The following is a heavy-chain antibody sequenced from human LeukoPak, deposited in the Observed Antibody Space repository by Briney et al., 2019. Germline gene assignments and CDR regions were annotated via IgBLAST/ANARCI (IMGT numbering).Heavy chain of an antibody. J-gene: IGHJ5*02. CDR3: ARDGHHSYDILTGYYGVWFDP. Sequence: PSETLSLTCTVSGGSISSGGYYWSWIRQPPGKGLEWIGYIYYSGSTNYNPSLKSRVTISVDTSKNQFSLKLSSVTAADTAVYYCARDGHHSYDILTGYYGVWFDPWGQGTLVTVSA. D-gene: IGHD3-9*01. V-gene: IGHV4-61*08. CDR2: IYYSGST. CDR1: GGSISSGGYY.